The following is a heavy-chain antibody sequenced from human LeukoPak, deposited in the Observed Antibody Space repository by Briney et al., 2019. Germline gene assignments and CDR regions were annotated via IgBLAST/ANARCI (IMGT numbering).Heavy chain of an antibody. CDR3: ARDNDFWSGYYPEVGFDP. D-gene: IGHD3-3*01. Sequence: GGSLRLSCAASGFTFSSYWMSWVRQAPGKGREWVANIKEDGSEKYYVDSVKGRFTISRDNAKNSLYLQMNSLRAEDTAVYYCARDNDFWSGYYPEVGFDPWGQGTLVTVSS. J-gene: IGHJ5*02. CDR1: GFTFSSYW. V-gene: IGHV3-7*01. CDR2: IKEDGSEK.